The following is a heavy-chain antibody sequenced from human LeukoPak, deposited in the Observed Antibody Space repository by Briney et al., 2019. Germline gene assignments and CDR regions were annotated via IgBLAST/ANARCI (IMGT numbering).Heavy chain of an antibody. CDR1: GGSISSYY. J-gene: IGHJ4*02. CDR3: AREGYYDSSGYPTFDY. CDR2: IYYSGST. V-gene: IGHV4-59*01. D-gene: IGHD3-22*01. Sequence: SETLSLTCTVSGGSISSYYWSWIRQPPGKGLEWIGYIYYSGSTNYNPSLKSRVTISVDTSKNQFSLKLSSVTAADTAVYYCAREGYYDSSGYPTFDYWGQGTLVTVS.